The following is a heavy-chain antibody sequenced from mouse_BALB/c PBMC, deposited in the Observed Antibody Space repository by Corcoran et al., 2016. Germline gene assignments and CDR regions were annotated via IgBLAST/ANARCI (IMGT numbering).Heavy chain of an antibody. J-gene: IGHJ4*01. CDR3: ASSDGYYYAMDY. D-gene: IGHD2-3*01. V-gene: IGHV9-1*02. CDR1: GYTFTNYG. Sequence: QIQLVQSGPELKKPGKTVKISCKASGYTFTNYGMNWVKQAPGKGLKWMGWINTYTGEPTYADDFKGRFAFSLETSARTAYLQINNLKNEDMATYFGASSDGYYYAMDYWGQGTSVTVSS. CDR2: INTYTGEP.